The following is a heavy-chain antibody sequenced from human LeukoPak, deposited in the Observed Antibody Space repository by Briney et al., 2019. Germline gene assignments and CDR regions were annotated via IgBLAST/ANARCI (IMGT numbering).Heavy chain of an antibody. CDR2: ITSGASTI. V-gene: IGHV3-48*03. CDR3: ARQDPELAY. D-gene: IGHD1-26*01. CDR1: GFTFSSYE. Sequence: GGSLRLSCAASGFTFSSYEMNWVRQAPGKGLEWVSYITSGASTIYYADSVKGRFTISRDNAKNSLYLQMNSLRVEDTAVYCCARQDPELAYWGQGTLVTVSS. J-gene: IGHJ4*02.